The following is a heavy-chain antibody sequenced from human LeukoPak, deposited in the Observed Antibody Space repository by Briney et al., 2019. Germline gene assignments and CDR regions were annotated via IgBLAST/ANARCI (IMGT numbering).Heavy chain of an antibody. J-gene: IGHJ3*02. D-gene: IGHD6-19*01. CDR3: ARDHFAVSSGWYSAFDI. CDR1: GCTITSYY. Sequence: SETLSLTCTASGCTITSYYWSWIRQPPGKGLESIGDIYYNGNTNYNASPKSRLTISVDTWKNVFSLKLSSVTAADTAVYYCARDHFAVSSGWYSAFDIGGQGTIVTVSS. CDR2: IYYNGNT. V-gene: IGHV4-59*01.